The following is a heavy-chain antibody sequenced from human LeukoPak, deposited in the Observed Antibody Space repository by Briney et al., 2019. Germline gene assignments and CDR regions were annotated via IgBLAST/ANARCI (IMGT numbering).Heavy chain of an antibody. CDR1: GLTFTGYS. V-gene: IGHV3-48*02. Sequence: PGGSLSLSCAASGLTFTGYSMIWVRQAPGKGLEGISFTTTSSNTIYYADSVKGRFTISRDNAKKSLYLQMDSLREEDTAVYYCARVGGATLVTMYFDYWGQGTLVTVSS. D-gene: IGHD4-23*01. CDR2: TTTSSNTI. CDR3: ARVGGATLVTMYFDY. J-gene: IGHJ4*02.